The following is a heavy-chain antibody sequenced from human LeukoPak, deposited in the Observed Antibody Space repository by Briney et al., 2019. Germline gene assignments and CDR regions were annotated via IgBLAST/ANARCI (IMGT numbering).Heavy chain of an antibody. Sequence: GGSLRLSCAASGFTFSSYSMNWVCQAPGKGLEWVSSISSSSSYIYYADSVKGRFTISRDNAKNSLYLQMNSLRAEDTAVYYCARGPSEWLVRGVIGWFDPWGQGTLVTVSS. CDR3: ARGPSEWLVRGVIGWFDP. J-gene: IGHJ5*02. D-gene: IGHD3-10*01. CDR1: GFTFSSYS. CDR2: ISSSSSYI. V-gene: IGHV3-21*01.